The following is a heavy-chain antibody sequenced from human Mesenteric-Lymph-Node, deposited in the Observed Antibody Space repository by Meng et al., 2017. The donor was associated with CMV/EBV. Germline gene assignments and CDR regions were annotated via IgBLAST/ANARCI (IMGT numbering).Heavy chain of an antibody. CDR2: IYYRQSA. Sequence: GSLRLSCSVSGGSISNYYGSWIRQPPGKGLEWIGYIYYRQSAYYNPSLKSRVTVSVDTSKNLFSLRLDSVTAADTAVYYCARGDCSSTSCYRGFDYWGQGTLVTVSS. D-gene: IGHD2-2*02. CDR1: GGSISNYY. CDR3: ARGDCSSTSCYRGFDY. J-gene: IGHJ4*02. V-gene: IGHV4-59*01.